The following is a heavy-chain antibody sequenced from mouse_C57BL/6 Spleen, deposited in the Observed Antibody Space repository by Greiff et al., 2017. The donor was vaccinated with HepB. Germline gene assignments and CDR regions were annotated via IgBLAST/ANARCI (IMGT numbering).Heavy chain of an antibody. J-gene: IGHJ2*01. CDR1: GFTFSSYA. CDR2: ISDGGSYT. CDR3: ARDPLLGWFDY. D-gene: IGHD1-1*02. Sequence: EVQVVESGGGLVKPGGSLKLSCAASGFTFSSYAMSWVRQTPEKRLEWVATISDGGSYTYYPDNVKGRFTISRDNAKNNLYLQMSHLKSEDTAMYYCARDPLLGWFDYWGQGTTLTVSS. V-gene: IGHV5-4*01.